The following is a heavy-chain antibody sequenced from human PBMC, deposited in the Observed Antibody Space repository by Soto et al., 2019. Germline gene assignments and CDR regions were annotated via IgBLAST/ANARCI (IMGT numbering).Heavy chain of an antibody. CDR1: GGTCSNYA. J-gene: IGHJ4*02. CDR3: AIPSGLTVTGPDY. D-gene: IGHD6-19*01. V-gene: IGHV3-23*01. CDR2: ISGNGGST. Sequence: MRVCCAASGGTCSNYAVSWVRQAPGKGLEWVSAISGNGGSTYYADSVKGRFTISRDNSKNTLYLQMNSLRAEDTAVYYCAIPSGLTVTGPDYWGQGTLVSVSS.